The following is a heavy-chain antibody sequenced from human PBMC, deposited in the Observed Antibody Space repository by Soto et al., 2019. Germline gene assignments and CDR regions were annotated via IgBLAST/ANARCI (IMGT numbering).Heavy chain of an antibody. D-gene: IGHD6-6*01. CDR1: SGSLSGYY. J-gene: IGHJ4*02. Sequence: SETLSLTCSLYSGSLSGYYWSWIRQPPGKGLEWIGEISPSGTTNYSPSLKSRVSISVDTSKNQFSLNLTSLTAADTAVYYCARAPKVSGSAQTRPDFWGQGSPVTVSS. CDR3: ARAPKVSGSAQTRPDF. CDR2: ISPSGTT. V-gene: IGHV4-34*01.